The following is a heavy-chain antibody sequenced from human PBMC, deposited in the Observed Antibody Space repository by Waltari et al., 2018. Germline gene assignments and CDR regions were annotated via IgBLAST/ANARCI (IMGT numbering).Heavy chain of an antibody. CDR3: ARQGVAGTLGYWFDP. CDR2: IYHSGST. J-gene: IGHJ5*02. Sequence: QVQLQESGPGLVKPSETLSLTCAVSGYSISSGYYWGWIRQPPGKGLEWIGSIYHSGSTYYNPSLKSRVTISVDTSKNQFSLKLSSVTAADTAVYYCARQGVAGTLGYWFDPWGQGTLVTVSS. D-gene: IGHD6-19*01. V-gene: IGHV4-38-2*01. CDR1: GYSISSGYY.